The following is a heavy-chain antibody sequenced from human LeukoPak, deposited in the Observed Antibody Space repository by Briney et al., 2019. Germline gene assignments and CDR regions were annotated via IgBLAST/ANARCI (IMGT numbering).Heavy chain of an antibody. J-gene: IGHJ4*02. V-gene: IGHV3-30-3*01. Sequence: GGSLRLSCAASGFTLSSYAMHWVRQAPGKGLEWVAVISYDGSNKYYADSVKGRFTISRDNSKNTLYLQMNSLRAEDTAVYYCARDRYYYGSGSYFDYWGQGTLVTVSS. D-gene: IGHD3-10*01. CDR1: GFTLSSYA. CDR3: ARDRYYYGSGSYFDY. CDR2: ISYDGSNK.